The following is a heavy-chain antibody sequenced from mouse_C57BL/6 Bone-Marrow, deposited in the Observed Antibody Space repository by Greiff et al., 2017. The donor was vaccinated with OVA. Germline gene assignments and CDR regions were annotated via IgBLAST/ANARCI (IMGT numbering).Heavy chain of an antibody. CDR3: TPMVTTYYAMDY. CDR1: GFNIKDDY. V-gene: IGHV14-4*01. J-gene: IGHJ4*01. D-gene: IGHD2-2*01. CDR2: IDPENGDT. Sequence: VQRKGSGAELVRPGASVKLSCTASGFNIKDDYMHWVKQRPEQGLEWIGWIDPENGDTEYASKFQGKATITADTSSNTAYLQLSSLTSEDTAVYYCTPMVTTYYAMDYWGQGTSVTVSS.